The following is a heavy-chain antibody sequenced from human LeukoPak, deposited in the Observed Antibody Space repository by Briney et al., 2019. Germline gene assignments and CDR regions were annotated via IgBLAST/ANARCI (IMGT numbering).Heavy chain of an antibody. CDR3: ARDRGLDIAAAGKFRHYYYYMDV. CDR2: INPNSGGT. V-gene: IGHV1-2*02. D-gene: IGHD6-13*01. CDR1: GYTFTGYC. Sequence: ASVKVSCKASGYTFTGYCMHWVRQAPGQGLEWMGWINPNSGGTNYAQKFQGRVTMTRDTSISTAYMELSRLRSDDTAVYYCARDRGLDIAAAGKFRHYYYYMDVWGKGTTVTVSS. J-gene: IGHJ6*03.